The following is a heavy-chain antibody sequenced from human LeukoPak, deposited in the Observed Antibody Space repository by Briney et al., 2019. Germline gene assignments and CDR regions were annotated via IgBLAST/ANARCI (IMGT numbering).Heavy chain of an antibody. CDR2: VDPEDGET. J-gene: IGHJ4*02. CDR1: GYTFTDYY. V-gene: IGHV1-69-2*01. CDR3: ATDLQSSIAVGN. D-gene: IGHD6-19*01. Sequence: ASVKVSCKVSGYTFTDYYMHWVQQAPGKGLEWMGLVDPEDGETIYAEKFQGRVNITADTSTDTAYMELSSLRSEDTAVYYCATDLQSSIAVGNWGQGTLVTVSS.